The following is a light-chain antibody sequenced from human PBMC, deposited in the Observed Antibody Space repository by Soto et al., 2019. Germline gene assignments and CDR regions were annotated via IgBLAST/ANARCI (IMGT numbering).Light chain of an antibody. CDR2: AAS. Sequence: DIQMTQSPSSLSASVGDRVTITCRASQGISNYLAWYQQKPGKVPKLLIYAASTLQAGVPSRFSGSGSGTDFSLTISSLQPEDVATYYCQYYNSASFTFGRGTKVDIK. CDR1: QGISNY. CDR3: QYYNSASFT. V-gene: IGKV1-27*01. J-gene: IGKJ3*01.